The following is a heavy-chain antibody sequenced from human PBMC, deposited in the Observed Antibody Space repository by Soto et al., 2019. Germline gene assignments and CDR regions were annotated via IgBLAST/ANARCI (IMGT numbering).Heavy chain of an antibody. D-gene: IGHD6-13*01. CDR3: VKVTGSWYTCDYYYGMDV. CDR2: ISGSGGST. V-gene: IGHV3-23*01. CDR1: GFTFSSYA. J-gene: IGHJ6*02. Sequence: PGGSLRLSCAASGFTFSSYAMSWVRQAPGKGLEWVSAISGSGGSTYYADSVKGRFTISRDNSKNTLYLQMNSLRAEDTAVYYCVKVTGSWYTCDYYYGMDVWGQGTTVTVPS.